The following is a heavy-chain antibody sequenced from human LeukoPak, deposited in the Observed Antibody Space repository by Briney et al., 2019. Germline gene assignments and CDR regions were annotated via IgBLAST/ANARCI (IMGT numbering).Heavy chain of an antibody. Sequence: SETLSLTCVVYGGSFSGYYWSWIRQPPGKGLEWIGEINHSGSTNYNPSLKSRVTISVDTSKNQFSLKLSSVTAADTAVYYCAREKPHSHDAFDIWGQGTMVTVSS. J-gene: IGHJ3*02. CDR3: AREKPHSHDAFDI. V-gene: IGHV4-34*01. CDR1: GGSFSGYY. CDR2: INHSGST.